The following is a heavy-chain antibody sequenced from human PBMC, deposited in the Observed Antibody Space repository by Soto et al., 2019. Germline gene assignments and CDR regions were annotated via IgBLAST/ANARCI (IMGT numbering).Heavy chain of an antibody. CDR2: INSDGTAT. Sequence: GGSLRLSCAASGFSFSTSWMHWVRQVPGRGLVWVSRINSDGTATAYADSVKGRFTVSRDNAKNTLYLQMNNLRAEDTAVYYCATWGVTKDEIDYWCQATVVTVSS. CDR1: GFSFSTSW. V-gene: IGHV3-74*01. D-gene: IGHD3-16*01. CDR3: ATWGVTKDEIDY. J-gene: IGHJ4*02.